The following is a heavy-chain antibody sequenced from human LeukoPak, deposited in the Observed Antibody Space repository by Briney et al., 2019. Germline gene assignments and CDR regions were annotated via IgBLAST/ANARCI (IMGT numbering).Heavy chain of an antibody. CDR2: IYYGGST. CDR1: GGSINSSSYY. D-gene: IGHD3-22*01. V-gene: IGHV4-39*07. CDR3: ASVPTVCSRGYLAL. Sequence: SETLSLTCAVSGGSINSSSYYWGWIRQPPGKGLEWIGSIYYGGSTYYNPSLKSRVTISVDMSKNQFSLKLSSVTAADTAVYYCASVPTVCSRGYLALWGQGTLVTVSS. J-gene: IGHJ4*02.